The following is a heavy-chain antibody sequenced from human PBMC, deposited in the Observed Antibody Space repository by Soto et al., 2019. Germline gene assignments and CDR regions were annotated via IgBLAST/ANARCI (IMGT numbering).Heavy chain of an antibody. D-gene: IGHD2-8*02. J-gene: IGHJ4*02. Sequence: QVQLQESGPGLVKPSDTLSLTCAVSGTSISGDYWWGWIRQTPGKGLEWIGYISSGGATHYNPSLGSRLTMSVDTSRSQFSLKLSSVTAVDAALYYCTTKTGGYYFFEYWRRGTLVTVSS. V-gene: IGHV4-28*01. CDR1: GTSISGDYW. CDR3: TTKTGGYYFFEY. CDR2: ISSGGAT.